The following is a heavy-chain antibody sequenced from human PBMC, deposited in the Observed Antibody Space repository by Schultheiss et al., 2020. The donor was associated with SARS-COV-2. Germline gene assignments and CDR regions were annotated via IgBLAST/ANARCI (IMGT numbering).Heavy chain of an antibody. V-gene: IGHV3-23*01. CDR3: AKDRNWGTFEY. J-gene: IGHJ4*02. D-gene: IGHD7-27*01. Sequence: GGSLRLSCAASGFTFSSYAMSWVRQAPGKGLEWVSAISGSGGSTYYADSVKGRFTISRDNSKNTLYLEMNSLRVEDTAVYFCAKDRNWGTFEYWGQGILVTVSS. CDR2: ISGSGGST. CDR1: GFTFSSYA.